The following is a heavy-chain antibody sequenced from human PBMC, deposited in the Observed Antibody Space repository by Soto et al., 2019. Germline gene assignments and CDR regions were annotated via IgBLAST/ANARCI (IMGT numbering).Heavy chain of an antibody. CDR3: AKEGSWQWLGPYGMDV. D-gene: IGHD6-19*01. V-gene: IGHV3-23*01. Sequence: EVQLLESGGGLVQPGGSLRLSCAASGFTFSSYAMSWVRQAPGKGLEWVSAISGSGGSTYYADSVKGRFTISRDNSKNTLYLQMNSLRAEDTAVYYCAKEGSWQWLGPYGMDVWGQGTTVTVSS. J-gene: IGHJ6*02. CDR2: ISGSGGST. CDR1: GFTFSSYA.